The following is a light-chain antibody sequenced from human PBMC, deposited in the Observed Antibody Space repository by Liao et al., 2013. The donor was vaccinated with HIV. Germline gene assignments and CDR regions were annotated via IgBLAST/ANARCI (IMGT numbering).Light chain of an antibody. J-gene: IGLJ2*01. CDR3: QTADSSGTYVV. V-gene: IGLV3-25*03. CDR2: HAS. Sequence: SYELTQPPSVSVAPGQTARITCGGDNIGDKSVHWYQQRPGQAPVLLIYHASDRPSGIPERFSGSSSGTTVTLTISGVQAEDEADYYCQTADSSGTYVVFGGGTKLTVL. CDR1: NIGDKS.